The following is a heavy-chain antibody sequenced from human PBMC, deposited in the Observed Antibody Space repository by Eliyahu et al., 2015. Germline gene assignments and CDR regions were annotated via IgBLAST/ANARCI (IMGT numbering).Heavy chain of an antibody. CDR3: TRDPNALDY. J-gene: IGHJ4*02. CDR2: ITRSSSTI. Sequence: RLSCAASGFSFSTYSMNWVRQAPGKRLEWVSYITRSSSTIHYADSVKGRFTISRDNAQNSLYLQMNSLRAEDTAVYYCTRDPNALDYWGQGTRVTVS. V-gene: IGHV3-48*04. CDR1: GFSFSTYS.